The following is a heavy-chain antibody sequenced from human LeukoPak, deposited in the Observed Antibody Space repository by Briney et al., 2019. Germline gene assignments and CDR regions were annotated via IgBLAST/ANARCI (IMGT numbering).Heavy chain of an antibody. Sequence: SETLSLTCTVSGGSISSYYWSWIRQPPGQGLEWIGYIYYSGSTNYNPSLKSRVTISVDTSKNQFSLKLSSVTAADTAVYYCARSIAAAGTSVDYWGQGTLVTVSS. J-gene: IGHJ4*02. D-gene: IGHD6-13*01. CDR1: GGSISSYY. V-gene: IGHV4-59*01. CDR3: ARSIAAAGTSVDY. CDR2: IYYSGST.